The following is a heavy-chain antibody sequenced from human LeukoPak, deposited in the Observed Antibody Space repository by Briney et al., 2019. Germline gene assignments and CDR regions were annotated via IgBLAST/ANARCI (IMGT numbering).Heavy chain of an antibody. J-gene: IGHJ5*02. CDR3: ARQGIVGWFDP. CDR2: IYYSGST. D-gene: IGHD2-21*01. CDR1: GGSMSSYY. Sequence: PSETLSLTCTVSGGSMSSYYWSWIRQPPGKGLEWIGYIYYSGSTNYNPSLKSRVTISVDTSKNQFSLKLSSVTAADTAVYYCARQGIVGWFDPWGQGTLVTVSS. V-gene: IGHV4-59*08.